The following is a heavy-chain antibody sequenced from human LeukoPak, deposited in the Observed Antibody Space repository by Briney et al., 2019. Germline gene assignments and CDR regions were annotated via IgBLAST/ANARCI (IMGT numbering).Heavy chain of an antibody. Sequence: SVKVSCKASGGTFSSDAINWVRQAPGQGLEWMGRIIPNVDITAYAQKLQGRVTMTTETSTSTAYMELESLRSDDTAVYYCAISQGSYYDTSGYLGGDYWGQGTLVTVSS. CDR2: IIPNVDIT. J-gene: IGHJ4*02. CDR3: AISQGSYYDTSGYLGGDY. V-gene: IGHV1-69*04. CDR1: GGTFSSDA. D-gene: IGHD3-22*01.